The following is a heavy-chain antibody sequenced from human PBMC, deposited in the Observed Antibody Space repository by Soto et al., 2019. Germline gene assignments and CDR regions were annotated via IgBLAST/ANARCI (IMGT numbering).Heavy chain of an antibody. CDR2: IDPSDSYI. V-gene: IGHV5-10-1*01. Sequence: PGESLKISCKGSGYSFTTYWLSWERQMPGKGLEWMGKIDPSDSYIDYSPSFEGHVTISADKSVSTAYLQWSSLKASDTAVYFCARVPTYYYYGMDVWGQGTTVTVSS. CDR1: GYSFTTYW. J-gene: IGHJ6*02. CDR3: ARVPTYYYYGMDV.